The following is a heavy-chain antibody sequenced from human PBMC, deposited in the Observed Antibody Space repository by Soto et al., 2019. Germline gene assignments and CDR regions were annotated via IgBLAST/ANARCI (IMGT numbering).Heavy chain of an antibody. J-gene: IGHJ4*02. CDR3: ARVGRRGSYTY. Sequence: QVQLQQWGAGLLKPSETLSLTCAVYGGSFSGYYWSWIRQPPGKGLEWIGEINHTGCTDYNPSLKRRVTISVDRSKNQFSLKLSSVTAADTAVYYCARVGRRGSYTYWGQGTLVTVSS. CDR1: GGSFSGYY. V-gene: IGHV4-34*01. CDR2: INHTGCT. D-gene: IGHD3-16*01.